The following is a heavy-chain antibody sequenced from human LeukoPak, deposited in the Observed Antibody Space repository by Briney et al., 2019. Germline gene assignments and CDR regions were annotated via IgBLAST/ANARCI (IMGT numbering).Heavy chain of an antibody. D-gene: IGHD6-19*01. J-gene: IGHJ4*02. CDR3: ASCEPYTAVAGTGDY. CDR1: GFTFSSYG. Sequence: GGSLRLSCAASGFTFSSYGMHWVRQAPGKGLEWVAVISYDGSNKYYADSVKGRFTISRDNSKNTLYLQMNSLRAEDTAVYYCASCEPYTAVAGTGDYWGQGTLVTVSS. CDR2: ISYDGSNK. V-gene: IGHV3-30*03.